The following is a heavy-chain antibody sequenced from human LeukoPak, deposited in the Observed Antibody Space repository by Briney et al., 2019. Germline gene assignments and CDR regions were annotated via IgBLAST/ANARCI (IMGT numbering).Heavy chain of an antibody. CDR1: GGSFSGYY. J-gene: IGHJ2*01. CDR3: ARDAGWPQLRYFDL. Sequence: PSETLSLTCAVYGGSFSGYYWSWIRQPPGKGLEWIGEINHSGSTNYNPSLKSRVTISVDTSKNQFSLKLTSVTAADTAVYYCARDAGWPQLRYFDLWGRGTLVTVSS. V-gene: IGHV4-34*01. CDR2: INHSGST. D-gene: IGHD5-24*01.